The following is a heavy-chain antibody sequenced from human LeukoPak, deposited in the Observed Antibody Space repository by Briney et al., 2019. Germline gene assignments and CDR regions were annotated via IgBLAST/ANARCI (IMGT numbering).Heavy chain of an antibody. CDR1: GGSISSNY. V-gene: IGHV4-59*01. CDR3: ARSHYYDSSGNYVAINWFDP. J-gene: IGHJ5*02. Sequence: KPSETLSLTCTVSGGSISSNYWSWIRQPPGKGLEWIGYIYYSGSTKYNPSLKSRVTISVDTSKNQFSLKVSSVTAADTAVYYCARSHYYDSSGNYVAINWFDPWGQGTLVTVSS. D-gene: IGHD3-22*01. CDR2: IYYSGST.